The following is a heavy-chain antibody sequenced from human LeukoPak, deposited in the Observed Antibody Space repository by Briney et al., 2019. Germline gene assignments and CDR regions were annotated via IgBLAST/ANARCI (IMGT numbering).Heavy chain of an antibody. V-gene: IGHV3-7*01. J-gene: IGHJ3*01. Sequence: GGSLRLSCAASGFTFSSYWLSWVRQAPGKGLEWVANINFDGSEKYYVDSVKGRFTISRDNAKSSLYLQMDSLRAEDTAVYYCTSDLDKSDGLWGQGTKVTVSS. D-gene: IGHD2-8*01. CDR3: TSDLDKSDGL. CDR2: INFDGSEK. CDR1: GFTFSSYW.